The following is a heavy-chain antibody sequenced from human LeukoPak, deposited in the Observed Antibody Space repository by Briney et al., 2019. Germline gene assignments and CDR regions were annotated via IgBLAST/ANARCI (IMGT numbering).Heavy chain of an antibody. J-gene: IGHJ6*04. Sequence: GSLRLSCAASGFTFSSYSMNWVRQAPGKGLEWVSSISSSSSYIYYADSVKGRFTISRDKAKNSLYLQMHSLRAEDTAVYYCARDFEKVVPAAIAYYYYGMDVWAKGPRSPSPQ. V-gene: IGHV3-21*01. CDR3: ARDFEKVVPAAIAYYYYGMDV. CDR1: GFTFSSYS. CDR2: ISSSSSYI. D-gene: IGHD2-2*02.